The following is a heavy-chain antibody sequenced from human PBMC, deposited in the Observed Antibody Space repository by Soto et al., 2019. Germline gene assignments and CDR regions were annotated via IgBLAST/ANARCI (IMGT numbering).Heavy chain of an antibody. CDR1: GYTFTSYD. V-gene: IGHV1-18*01. CDR2: MNPNSGNT. D-gene: IGHD6-19*01. J-gene: IGHJ5*02. CDR3: ARDFSGWYFDP. Sequence: ASVKVSCKASGYTFTSYDIDWVRQATGQGLEWMGWMNPNSGNTNYAQKLQGRVTMTTDTSTSTAYMELRSLRSDDTAVYYCARDFSGWYFDPWGQGTLVTVSS.